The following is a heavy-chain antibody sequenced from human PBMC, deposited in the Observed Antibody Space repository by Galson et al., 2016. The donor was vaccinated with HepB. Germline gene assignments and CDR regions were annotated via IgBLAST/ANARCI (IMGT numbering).Heavy chain of an antibody. J-gene: IGHJ5*02. Sequence: SLRLSCAASGFSFSIHWMHWVRQAPGKGLVWVSRINGDGSDTYYADSVKGRFTVSRDNAKNTLYLQMNSLRVEDTAVYYCARSDHFDPWGQGTLVTVSS. CDR2: INGDGSDT. CDR1: GFSFSIHW. D-gene: IGHD1-14*01. V-gene: IGHV3-74*01. CDR3: ARSDHFDP.